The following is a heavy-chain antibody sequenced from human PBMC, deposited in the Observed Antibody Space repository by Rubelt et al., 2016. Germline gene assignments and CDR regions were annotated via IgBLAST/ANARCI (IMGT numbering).Heavy chain of an antibody. CDR2: IKQDGSEK. CDR3: AKDTLSILHTSGYLHY. D-gene: IGHD3-22*01. J-gene: IGHJ4*02. CDR1: GFTFSSYW. Sequence: EVQLVESGGGLVQPGGSLRLSCAASGFTFSSYWMSWVRQAPGKGLEWVANIKQDGSEKYYVDSVKGRFTISRDNAKKSLYLQMNSLRAEDTALYYCAKDTLSILHTSGYLHYWGQGTLVTVSS. V-gene: IGHV3-7*05.